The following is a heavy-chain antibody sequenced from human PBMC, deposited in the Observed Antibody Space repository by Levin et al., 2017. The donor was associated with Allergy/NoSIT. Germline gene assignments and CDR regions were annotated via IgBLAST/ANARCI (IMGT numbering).Heavy chain of an antibody. CDR3: AKEPYGYSSSWNDY. CDR1: GFTFSSYA. V-gene: IGHV3-23*01. CDR2: ISGSGGST. D-gene: IGHD6-13*01. J-gene: IGHJ4*02. Sequence: HGESLKISCAASGFTFSSYAMSWVRQAPGKGLEWVSAISGSGGSTYYADSVKGRFTISRDNSKNTLYLQMNSLRAEDTAVYYCAKEPYGYSSSWNDYWGQGTLVTVSS.